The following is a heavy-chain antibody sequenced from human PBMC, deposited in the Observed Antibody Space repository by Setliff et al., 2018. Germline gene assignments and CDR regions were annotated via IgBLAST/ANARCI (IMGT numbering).Heavy chain of an antibody. V-gene: IGHV1-2*02. D-gene: IGHD1-26*01. CDR2: MNPNSGGT. J-gene: IGHJ6*03. Sequence: ASVKVSCKASGYTFTSYDINWVRQATGQGLEWMGWMNPNSGGTNYAQKFQGRVTMTRDTSISTAYMELSRLRSDDTAVYYCARGRGSYYYYMDVWGKGTTVTVSS. CDR3: ARGRGSYYYYMDV. CDR1: GYTFTSYD.